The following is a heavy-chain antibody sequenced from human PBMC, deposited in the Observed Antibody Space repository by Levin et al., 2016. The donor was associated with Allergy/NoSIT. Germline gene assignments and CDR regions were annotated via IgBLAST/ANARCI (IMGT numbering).Heavy chain of an antibody. V-gene: IGHV3-30-3*01. CDR3: ARDGFLTTPTEFDY. CDR2: ISYDGSNK. Sequence: VRQAPGKGLEWVAVISYDGSNKYYADSVKGRFTISRDNSKNTLYLQMNSLRAEDTAVYYCARDGFLTTPTEFDYWGQGTLVTVSS. D-gene: IGHD2-15*01. J-gene: IGHJ4*02.